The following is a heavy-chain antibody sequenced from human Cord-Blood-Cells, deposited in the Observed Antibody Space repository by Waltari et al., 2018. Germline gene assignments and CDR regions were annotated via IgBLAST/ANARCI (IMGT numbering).Heavy chain of an antibody. Sequence: QVQLVQSGAEVKKPGSSVKVYCKASGGTFSSYAISWVRQAPGPGLARTGGIIPILGIANYAQKFQGRVTITADKSTSTAYMELSSLRSEDTAVYYCARTKGGYDILTGYSYYYYYYMDVWGKGTTVTVSS. V-gene: IGHV1-69*10. CDR2: IIPILGIA. D-gene: IGHD3-9*01. CDR1: GGTFSSYA. J-gene: IGHJ6*03. CDR3: ARTKGGYDILTGYSYYYYYYMDV.